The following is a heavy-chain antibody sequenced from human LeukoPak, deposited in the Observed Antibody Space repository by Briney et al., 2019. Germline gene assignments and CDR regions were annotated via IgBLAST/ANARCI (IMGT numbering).Heavy chain of an antibody. J-gene: IGHJ4*02. D-gene: IGHD6-13*01. CDR3: ASAAGIPPYYFDY. V-gene: IGHV3-30*03. Sequence: PGGSLRLSCAASGFTFSSYGMHWVRQAPGKGLEWVAVISYDGSNTYYADSVKGRFTISRDNSKNTLYLQMNSLRAEDTAVYYCASAAGIPPYYFDYWGQGTLVTVSS. CDR1: GFTFSSYG. CDR2: ISYDGSNT.